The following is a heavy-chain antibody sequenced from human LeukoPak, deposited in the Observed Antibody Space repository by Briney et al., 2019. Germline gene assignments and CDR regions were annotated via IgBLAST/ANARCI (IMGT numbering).Heavy chain of an antibody. J-gene: IGHJ3*02. CDR3: ARDWDGGYNFNAFDI. Sequence: SETLSLTCTVSGVSLSDTSYYWGWIRQPPGKGLELIGTLHYSAGAHYNPFLKSRATISLDRSRNQFSLKLTSVTSADTAVYYCARDWDGGYNFNAFDIWGQGTMVTVSS. V-gene: IGHV4-39*07. CDR1: GVSLSDTSYY. CDR2: LHYSAGA. D-gene: IGHD5-24*01.